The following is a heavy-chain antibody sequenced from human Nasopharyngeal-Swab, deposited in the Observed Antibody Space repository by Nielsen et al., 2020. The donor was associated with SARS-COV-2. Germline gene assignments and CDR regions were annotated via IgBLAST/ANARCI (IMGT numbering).Heavy chain of an antibody. CDR3: ARDAPAHYGAFY. CDR1: GFTFSSFG. D-gene: IGHD4-17*01. Sequence: GESLKISCAASGFTFSSFGMHWGRQAQGKGLEWVAFIAHDASNEYYGDSVKGRFSISRDSSKNTLYLQMDSLRGEDTAVYYCARDAPAHYGAFYWGRGTLVTVSS. V-gene: IGHV3-30*03. CDR2: IAHDASNE. J-gene: IGHJ4*02.